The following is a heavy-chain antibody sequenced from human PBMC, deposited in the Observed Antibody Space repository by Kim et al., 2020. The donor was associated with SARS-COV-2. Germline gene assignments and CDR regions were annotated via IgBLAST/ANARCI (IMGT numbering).Heavy chain of an antibody. Sequence: SVKVSCKASGGTFSSYAISWVRQAPGQGLEWMGGIIPIFGTANYAQKFQGRVTITADESTSTAYMELSSLRSEDTAVYYCARGGWEGSCGCYPYFDYWGQGTLVTVSS. CDR2: IIPIFGTA. CDR3: ARGGWEGSCGCYPYFDY. CDR1: GGTFSSYA. J-gene: IGHJ4*02. D-gene: IGHD6-19*01. V-gene: IGHV1-69*13.